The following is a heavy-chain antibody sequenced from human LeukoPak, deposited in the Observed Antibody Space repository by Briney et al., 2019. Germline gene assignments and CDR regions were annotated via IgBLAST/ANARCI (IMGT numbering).Heavy chain of an antibody. Sequence: GGSLRLSCAASGFTFSSYAMHWVRQAPGKGLEWVAVISFDGSNKFYADSVRGRFTISSDNSKNTLYLQMNSLRPEDTAVYYCARNPESWGQGTLVSVSS. D-gene: IGHD1-14*01. CDR1: GFTFSSYA. CDR3: ARNPES. V-gene: IGHV3-30*04. CDR2: ISFDGSNK. J-gene: IGHJ5*02.